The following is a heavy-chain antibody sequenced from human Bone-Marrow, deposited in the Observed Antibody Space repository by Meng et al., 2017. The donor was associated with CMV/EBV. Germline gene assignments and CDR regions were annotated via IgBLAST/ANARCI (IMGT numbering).Heavy chain of an antibody. CDR1: GYTFTGYY. CDR2: INPNSGGT. D-gene: IGHD6-19*01. CDR3: ARVRHGSGWTHSTYDYDGMDV. J-gene: IGHJ6*02. V-gene: IGHV1-2*02. Sequence: ASVKVSCKASGYTFTGYYMHWVRQAPGQGLEWMGWINPNSGGTNYAQKFQGRVTMSRDTSISTAYMELGRMRSYDTAVYYCARVRHGSGWTHSTYDYDGMDVWGQGTTVTVSS.